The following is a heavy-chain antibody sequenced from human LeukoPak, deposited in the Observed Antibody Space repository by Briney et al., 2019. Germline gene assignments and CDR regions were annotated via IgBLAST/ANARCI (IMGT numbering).Heavy chain of an antibody. D-gene: IGHD4-11*01. V-gene: IGHV3-48*03. CDR1: GFTFSSYE. Sequence: GGSLRLSCAASGFTFSSYEMNWVRQAPGKGLEWVSYISSSGSTIYYADSVKGRFTISRDNAKNSLYLQMNSLRAEDMALYYCAKGGYYSNDLDHFDYWGQGTLVTVSS. CDR3: AKGGYYSNDLDHFDY. J-gene: IGHJ4*02. CDR2: ISSSGSTI.